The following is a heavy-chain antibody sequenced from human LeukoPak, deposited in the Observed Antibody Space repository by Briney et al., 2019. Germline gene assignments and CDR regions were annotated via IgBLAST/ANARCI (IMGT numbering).Heavy chain of an antibody. V-gene: IGHV4-39*07. CDR3: ARDQEYSGYDNYFDP. CDR2: IYYSGST. D-gene: IGHD1-26*01. Sequence: SETLSLTCTVSGGSISSSRYFWDWIRQPPGKGLEWIGNIYYSGSTYYNPSLKSRVTISVDTSKNQFSLKLSSVTAADAAVYYCARDQEYSGYDNYFDPWGQGTLVTVSS. J-gene: IGHJ5*02. CDR1: GGSISSSRYF.